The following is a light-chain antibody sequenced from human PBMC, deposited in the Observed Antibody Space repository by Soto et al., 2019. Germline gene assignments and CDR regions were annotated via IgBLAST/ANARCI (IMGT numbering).Light chain of an antibody. CDR3: QQRSNRAWT. V-gene: IGKV3-11*01. CDR2: DAS. CDR1: QGVSSS. Sequence: EIVLTQSPATLSLSPGERATLSCRASQGVSSSLAWYQQKPGQAPRLLIYDASNRATGIPARFSGSGSGTDFTLTISSLEPEDFAVYYCQQRSNRAWTFGQGTKVDIK. J-gene: IGKJ1*01.